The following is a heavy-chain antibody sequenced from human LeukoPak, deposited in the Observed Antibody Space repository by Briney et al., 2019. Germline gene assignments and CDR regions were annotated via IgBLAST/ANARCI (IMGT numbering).Heavy chain of an antibody. Sequence: GGSLRLSCAASGFTFSNYGMNWVRQAPGKGLEWVSGISGSGGATYYADSVKGRFTISRDDPHNTLYLQMNSLRAEDTAVYFCARVYYSGSYDYWYFDLWGRGTLVTVSS. CDR1: GFTFSNYG. J-gene: IGHJ2*01. D-gene: IGHD1-26*01. CDR3: ARVYYSGSYDYWYFDL. CDR2: ISGSGGAT. V-gene: IGHV3-23*01.